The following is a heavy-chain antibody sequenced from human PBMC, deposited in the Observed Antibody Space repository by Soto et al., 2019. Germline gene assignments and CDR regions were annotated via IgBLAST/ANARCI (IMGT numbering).Heavy chain of an antibody. CDR1: GFIFSNFD. CDR3: VRGLPGGFDP. CDR2: IGFAGDT. V-gene: IGHV3-13*01. J-gene: IGHJ5*02. D-gene: IGHD3-10*01. Sequence: GGSLRLSCGASGFIFSNFDMHWVRQTTEKGLEWVSGIGFAGDTNYSGSVKGRFTISRENPKNSLFLQMNSLRVGDTAVYYCVRGLPGGFDPWGPGPTMTVYS.